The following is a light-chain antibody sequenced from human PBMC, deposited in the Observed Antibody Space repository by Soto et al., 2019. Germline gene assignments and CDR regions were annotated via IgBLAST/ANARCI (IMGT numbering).Light chain of an antibody. Sequence: DIQMTQSPSSLSASVGDRVTITCRASQSISSYLNWYQQKPGKAPKLLIYAASSLQSGVPSRFSGSGSGTDFTLTISSLQPEDFAIYYCQQSDSTPHAFGQGTKVDI. CDR3: QQSDSTPHA. J-gene: IGKJ1*01. V-gene: IGKV1-39*01. CDR2: AAS. CDR1: QSISSY.